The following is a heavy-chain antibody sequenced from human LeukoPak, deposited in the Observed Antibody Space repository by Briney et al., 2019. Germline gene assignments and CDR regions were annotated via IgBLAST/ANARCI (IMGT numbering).Heavy chain of an antibody. CDR1: GFTFSSYG. CDR3: ARDRGKDYFGD. J-gene: IGHJ4*02. D-gene: IGHD4-23*01. CDR2: ISYDGSNK. V-gene: IGHV3-30*03. Sequence: PGRSLRLSCAASGFTFSSYGMHWVRQAPGKGLEWVAVISYDGSNKYYADSVKGRFSISRDDSKNTVYLQMNSLRAEDTALYYCARDRGKDYFGDWGQGTQVTVSS.